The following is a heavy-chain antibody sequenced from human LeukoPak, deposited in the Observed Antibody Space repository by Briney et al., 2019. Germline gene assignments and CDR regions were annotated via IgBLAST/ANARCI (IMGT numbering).Heavy chain of an antibody. CDR3: ARDLTRDGYNHDIRYGMDV. J-gene: IGHJ6*02. D-gene: IGHD5-24*01. Sequence: GASVKVSCKASGGTFSSYAFSWVRQAPGQGLEWMGRIIPIFGITNYAQKFQGRVTITADKSTSTAYMELSCLRSEDTAVYYCARDLTRDGYNHDIRYGMDVWGQGTTVTVSS. V-gene: IGHV1-69*04. CDR2: IIPIFGIT. CDR1: GGTFSSYA.